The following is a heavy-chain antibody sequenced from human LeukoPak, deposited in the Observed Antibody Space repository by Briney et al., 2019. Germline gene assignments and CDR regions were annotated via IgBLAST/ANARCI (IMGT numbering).Heavy chain of an antibody. CDR2: FYHRGS. D-gene: IGHD6-13*01. J-gene: IGHJ4*02. CDR1: GYSISSEDY. CDR3: ARAAAPTYFFDY. V-gene: IGHV4-38-2*02. Sequence: SETLSLTCTVSGYSISSEDYWGWIRQTPGKGLEWIGSFYHRGSYYNPSLKSRITILLDMSKNQFSLKLSSVTAADTAVFYCARAAAPTYFFDYWGQGTLVTVSS.